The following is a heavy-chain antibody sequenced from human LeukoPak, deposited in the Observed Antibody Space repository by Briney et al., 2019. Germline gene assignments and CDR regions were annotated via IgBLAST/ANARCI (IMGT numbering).Heavy chain of an antibody. Sequence: GASVKVSCKASGYTFTGYYMHWVRQAPGQGLEWMGWINPNSGGTNYAQKFQGRVTMTRDTSISTAYMELSRLRSDDTAVYYCARALGYCSSTSCLAAFDIWGQGTMVTVPS. CDR3: ARALGYCSSTSCLAAFDI. CDR1: GYTFTGYY. J-gene: IGHJ3*02. CDR2: INPNSGGT. D-gene: IGHD2-2*01. V-gene: IGHV1-2*02.